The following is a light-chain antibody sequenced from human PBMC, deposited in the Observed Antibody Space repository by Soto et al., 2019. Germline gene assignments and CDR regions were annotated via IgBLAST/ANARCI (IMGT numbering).Light chain of an antibody. J-gene: IGKJ4*01. CDR2: WAS. V-gene: IGKV4-1*01. Sequence: DIVMTQSPDSLAVSLGERAVINCKTSQSLLYSSKNKNYLAWYQQKPGQPPKLLIYWASTRETGVPDRFSGSAAGRDFPLSISHLQAEDVAVYYCQQYYTTPLLTFGGGTKVEIK. CDR3: QQYYTTPLLT. CDR1: QSLLYSSKNKNY.